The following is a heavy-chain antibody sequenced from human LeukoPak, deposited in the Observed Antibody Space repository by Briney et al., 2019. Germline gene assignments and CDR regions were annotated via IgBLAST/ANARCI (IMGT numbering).Heavy chain of an antibody. CDR3: ARLEGVDYNDYVTMGYGMDV. CDR1: GFTFSSYS. CDR2: ISSSSSYI. D-gene: IGHD4-11*01. J-gene: IGHJ6*02. Sequence: GGSLRLSCAASGFTFSSYSMNWVRQAPGKGLEWVSSISSSSSYIYYADSVKGRFTISRDNAKNSLYLQMNSLRTEDTAVYYCARLEGVDYNDYVTMGYGMDVWGQGTTVTVSS. V-gene: IGHV3-21*01.